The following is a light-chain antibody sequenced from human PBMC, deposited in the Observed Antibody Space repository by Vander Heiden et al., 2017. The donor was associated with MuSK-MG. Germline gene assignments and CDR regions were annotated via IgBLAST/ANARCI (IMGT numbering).Light chain of an antibody. V-gene: IGKV1-39*01. Sequence: DIQMTQSPSSLSASVGDKVTITCRASQSISTYVNWYQQKPGMAPKLLIYFVSSLETGVPSRFSGSGSGTDFTLTISSLEPEDFATYFCQQSASSPHTFGQGAKVDIQ. CDR3: QQSASSPHT. CDR2: FVS. J-gene: IGKJ2*01. CDR1: QSISTY.